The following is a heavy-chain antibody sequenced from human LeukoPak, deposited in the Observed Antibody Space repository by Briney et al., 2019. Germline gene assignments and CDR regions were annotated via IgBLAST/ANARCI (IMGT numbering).Heavy chain of an antibody. CDR1: GFTVSSNY. Sequence: GGSLRLSCAASGFTVSSNYMSWVRQAPGKGLEWVSVIYSGGSTYYADSVKGRFTISRDNSKNTLYLQMNSLRAEDTAVYYCARDLGYGSGSYFDYWGQGTLVTVSS. V-gene: IGHV3-66*01. CDR2: IYSGGST. CDR3: ARDLGYGSGSYFDY. J-gene: IGHJ4*02. D-gene: IGHD3-10*01.